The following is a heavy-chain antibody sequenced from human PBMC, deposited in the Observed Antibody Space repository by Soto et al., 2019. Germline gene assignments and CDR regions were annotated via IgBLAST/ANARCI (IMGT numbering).Heavy chain of an antibody. D-gene: IGHD3-10*01. Sequence: GESLKISCKVSGYSFTSYWIAWVRQMPGKGLEWMGIIYPGDSGARYSPSFQGQVTISADKSINTAYLQWSSLKASDTAMYYCARPRSGSYRLDYYGMDVWGQGTTVTVSS. CDR2: IYPGDSGA. V-gene: IGHV5-51*01. J-gene: IGHJ6*02. CDR1: GYSFTSYW. CDR3: ARPRSGSYRLDYYGMDV.